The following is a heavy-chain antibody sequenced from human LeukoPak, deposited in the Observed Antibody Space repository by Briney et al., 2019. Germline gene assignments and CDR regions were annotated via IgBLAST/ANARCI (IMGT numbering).Heavy chain of an antibody. Sequence: GGSLRLSCAASGFTLSRYGMHWVRKAPGKGLEWVAVLFYDGTNKYYADSVKGRFTISRDTSNNTLYLQMNSLRAEDTALYYCARDPQVVIGEYYFDYWGQGTLVTVSS. CDR1: GFTLSRYG. D-gene: IGHD3-22*01. CDR3: ARDPQVVIGEYYFDY. V-gene: IGHV3-33*01. J-gene: IGHJ4*02. CDR2: LFYDGTNK.